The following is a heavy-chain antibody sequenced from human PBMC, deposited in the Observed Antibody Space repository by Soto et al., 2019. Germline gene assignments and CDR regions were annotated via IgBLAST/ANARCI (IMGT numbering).Heavy chain of an antibody. J-gene: IGHJ4*02. D-gene: IGHD3-10*01. Sequence: QVQLVQSGAELKKPGASVKVSCKASGYTFSNYDMNWVRQATGQGPEWIGWVNPNNGDTGYAQKFQGRVTLTTDISATTAYLELTSRRSEDTARHYCAKVSRKGSAIDFDYWGQGTLITVSS. CDR3: AKVSRKGSAIDFDY. CDR2: VNPNNGDT. V-gene: IGHV1-8*01. CDR1: GYTFSNYD.